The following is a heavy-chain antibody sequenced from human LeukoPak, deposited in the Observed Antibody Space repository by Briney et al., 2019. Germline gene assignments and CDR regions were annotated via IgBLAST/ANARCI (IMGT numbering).Heavy chain of an antibody. D-gene: IGHD4/OR15-4a*01. CDR3: ARGGAYDYGVLDA. Sequence: GESLRLSCEASGFASSNHAMTWVRQAQGEGLQWVSTISDTGKTTFYRDSVRGRFTISRDISNNTLYLQMDGLRADDTAVYYCARGGAYDYGVLDAWGQGTLVTVSS. J-gene: IGHJ5*02. CDR1: GFASSNHA. CDR2: ISDTGKTT. V-gene: IGHV3-23*01.